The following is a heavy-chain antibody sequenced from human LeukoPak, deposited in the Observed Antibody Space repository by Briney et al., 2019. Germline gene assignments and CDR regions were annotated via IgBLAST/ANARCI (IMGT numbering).Heavy chain of an antibody. CDR2: ISAYNGNT. Sequence: ASVKVSCKASGYTFTSYGISWVRQAPGQGLEWMGWISAYNGNTNYAQKLQGRVTMTTDTSTSTAYMELRSLRSDDTAVYYCARDINRWLQGRYDYWGQGTLATVSS. D-gene: IGHD5-24*01. CDR3: ARDINRWLQGRYDY. J-gene: IGHJ4*02. V-gene: IGHV1-18*01. CDR1: GYTFTSYG.